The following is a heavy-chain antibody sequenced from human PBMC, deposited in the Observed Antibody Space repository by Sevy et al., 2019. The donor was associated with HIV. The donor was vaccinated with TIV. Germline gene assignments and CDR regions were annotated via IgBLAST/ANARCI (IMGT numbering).Heavy chain of an antibody. V-gene: IGHV4-34*01. J-gene: IGHJ4*02. CDR1: GGSFSGYY. D-gene: IGHD2-2*01. Sequence: SETLSLTCAVYGGSFSGYYWNWIRQSPGKGLEWIGEINHTGDLKYNPSLKRRVTISVDASKNQVSLNLNSVTGADTAVYYGARGRQAYVVVVPSTVPFDYWGQGTLVTVSS. CDR2: INHTGDL. CDR3: ARGRQAYVVVVPSTVPFDY.